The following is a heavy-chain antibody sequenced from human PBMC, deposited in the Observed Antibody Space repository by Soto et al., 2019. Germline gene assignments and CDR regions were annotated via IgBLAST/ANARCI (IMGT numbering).Heavy chain of an antibody. CDR2: IIPIFGTA. D-gene: IGHD3-10*01. J-gene: IGHJ5*02. CDR3: ARDPMVRGVITWFDP. CDR1: GGTFSSYA. V-gene: IGHV1-69*13. Sequence: ASVKVSCQASGGTFSSYAISLVRQAPVQGLEWMGGIIPIFGTANYAQKFQGRVTITADESTSTAYMELSSLRSEDTAVYYCARDPMVRGVITWFDPWGQGTRVTAPQ.